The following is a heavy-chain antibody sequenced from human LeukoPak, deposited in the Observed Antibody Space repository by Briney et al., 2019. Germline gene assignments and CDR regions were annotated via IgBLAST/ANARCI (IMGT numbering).Heavy chain of an antibody. J-gene: IGHJ6*02. CDR1: GFTFSSYA. CDR3: ARGVTGTTTILSYYYYGMDV. D-gene: IGHD1-7*01. Sequence: GGSLRLSCAASGFTFSSYAMHWVRQAPGKGLEGVAVISYDGSNKYYADSVKGRFTISRDNSKNTLYLQMDSLRAEDTAVYYCARGVTGTTTILSYYYYGMDVWGQGTTVTVSS. CDR2: ISYDGSNK. V-gene: IGHV3-30-3*01.